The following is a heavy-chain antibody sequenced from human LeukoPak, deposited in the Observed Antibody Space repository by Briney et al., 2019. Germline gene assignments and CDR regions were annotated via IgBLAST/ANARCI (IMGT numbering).Heavy chain of an antibody. J-gene: IGHJ4*02. D-gene: IGHD2-15*01. CDR3: AREVFGYCSGGSCYWDY. Sequence: SVKVSCKASGGTFSSYAISWVRQAPGQGLEWMGRTIPILGIANYAQKFQGRVTITADKSTSTAYMELSSLRSEDTAVYYCAREVFGYCSGGSCYWDYWGQGTLVTISS. V-gene: IGHV1-69*04. CDR1: GGTFSSYA. CDR2: TIPILGIA.